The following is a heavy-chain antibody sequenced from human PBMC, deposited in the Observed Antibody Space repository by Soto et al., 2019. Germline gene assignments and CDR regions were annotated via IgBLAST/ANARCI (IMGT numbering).Heavy chain of an antibody. Sequence: QVQLQESGPGLVKPSGTLSLTCAVSGGSISSSNWWSWVRQPPGKGLEWIGEIYHSGSTNYNPSLQRPITISVDKSKNQFSLKLRSVTAADTAVYYCARVWTTVTNWFDPWGQGTLVTVSS. CDR2: IYHSGST. D-gene: IGHD4-17*01. J-gene: IGHJ5*02. CDR1: GGSISSSNW. V-gene: IGHV4-4*02. CDR3: ARVWTTVTNWFDP.